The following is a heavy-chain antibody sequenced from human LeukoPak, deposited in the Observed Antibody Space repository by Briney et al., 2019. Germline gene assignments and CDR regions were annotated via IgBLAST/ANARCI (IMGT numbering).Heavy chain of an antibody. CDR1: GFTFSSYS. CDR3: ARVVKGYYGSGRGYYFDY. V-gene: IGHV3-21*01. CDR2: ISSSSSYI. J-gene: IGHJ4*02. Sequence: PGGSLRLSCAASGFTFSSYSMNWVRQAPGKGLEWVSSISSSSSYIYYADSVKGRFTISRDNAKNSLYLQMNSLRAEDTAVYYCARVVKGYYGSGRGYYFDYWGQGTLVTVSS. D-gene: IGHD3-10*01.